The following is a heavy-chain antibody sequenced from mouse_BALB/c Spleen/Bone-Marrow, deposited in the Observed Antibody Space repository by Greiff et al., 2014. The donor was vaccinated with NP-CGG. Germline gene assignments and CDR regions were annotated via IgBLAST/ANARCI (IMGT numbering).Heavy chain of an antibody. CDR1: GYTFSSYL. Sequence: QVQLKESGAELMKPGASVKISCKATGYTFSSYLIEWVKQRPGHGLEWIGEIFPGNGSTNYNEKFKGKATFTADTSSNTAYMQLSSLTSEDSAVYYCARNLYYFDYWGQGTTLTVSS. CDR2: IFPGNGST. J-gene: IGHJ2*01. CDR3: ARNLYYFDY. V-gene: IGHV1-9*01.